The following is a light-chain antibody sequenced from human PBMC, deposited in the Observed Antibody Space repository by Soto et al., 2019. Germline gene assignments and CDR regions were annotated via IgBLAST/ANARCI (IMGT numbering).Light chain of an antibody. CDR3: QKYNYFPRT. Sequence: DIEMTQSPSSLSASVGDRVTITFRARQGTSNYLAWYQQKPGKVPKLLFYAASTLQSGVPSRFSVSGSGTDFTLTISILQPEDVATYYCQKYNYFPRTCGPGTKVDIK. J-gene: IGKJ3*01. CDR2: AAS. CDR1: QGTSNY. V-gene: IGKV1-27*01.